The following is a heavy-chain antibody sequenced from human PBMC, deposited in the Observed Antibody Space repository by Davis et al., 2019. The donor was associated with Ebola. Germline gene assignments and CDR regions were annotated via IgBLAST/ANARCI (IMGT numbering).Heavy chain of an antibody. CDR2: IYYSGST. CDR3: ARTSYGDYDGAFDI. V-gene: IGHV4-39*01. Sequence: SETLSLTCTVSGGSISSSSYYWGWIRQPPGKGLEWIGSIYYSGSTYYNPSLKSRVTISVDTSKNQFSLKLSSVTAADTAVYYCARTSYGDYDGAFDIWGQGTMVTVSS. CDR1: GGSISSSSYY. J-gene: IGHJ3*02. D-gene: IGHD4-17*01.